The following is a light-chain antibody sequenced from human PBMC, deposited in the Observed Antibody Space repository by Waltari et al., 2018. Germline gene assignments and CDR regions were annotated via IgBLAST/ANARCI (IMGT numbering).Light chain of an antibody. CDR3: CSYAGRHTNWV. CDR1: RRHVADSKF. J-gene: IGLJ3*02. V-gene: IGLV2-11*01. CDR2: DVT. Sequence: QYALTQPRSVSGSPGQSVTISCNRLRRHVADSKFVSQYQHSPGKAPKPIIYDVTQRPSGVPDRFSGSKSGTTASLTISGLQAEDEADYYCCSYAGRHTNWVFGGGTKLTVL.